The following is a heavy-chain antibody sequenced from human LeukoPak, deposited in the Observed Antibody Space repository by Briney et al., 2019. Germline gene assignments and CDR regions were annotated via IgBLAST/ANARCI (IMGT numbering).Heavy chain of an antibody. J-gene: IGHJ4*02. CDR2: IYYTGDT. D-gene: IGHD6-13*01. CDR1: GGSISTYY. CDR3: ARRGYFNS. Sequence: PSETLSLTCTVSGGSISTYYWSWIRQPPGKRLEWIGYIYYTGDTSYNPSLKSRVTIAVDTSKNQFSLRLTSVTAADTAVYYCARRGYFNSWGQGTLVTVSS. V-gene: IGHV4-59*08.